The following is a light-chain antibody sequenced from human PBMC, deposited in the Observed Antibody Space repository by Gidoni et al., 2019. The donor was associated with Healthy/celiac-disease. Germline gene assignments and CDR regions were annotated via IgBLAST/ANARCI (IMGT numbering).Light chain of an antibody. CDR3: QQYDNLPIT. Sequence: DIQMTQSPSSLSASVGDRVTITCQASQEISNYLNWYQQKPGKAPKLLIYDASNLETGVPSRFSGSGSGTDFTFTISSLQPEDIATYYCQQYDNLPITFXQXTRLEIK. V-gene: IGKV1-33*01. J-gene: IGKJ5*01. CDR2: DAS. CDR1: QEISNY.